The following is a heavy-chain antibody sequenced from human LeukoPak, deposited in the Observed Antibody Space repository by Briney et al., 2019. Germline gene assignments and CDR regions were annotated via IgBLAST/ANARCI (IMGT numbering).Heavy chain of an antibody. D-gene: IGHD3-3*01. Sequence: ASVKVSCKASGYTFTSYDINWVRPATGQGLEWMGWMNPNSGNTGYAQKFQGRVTMTRNTSISTAYMELSSLRSEDTAVYYCARVRPPTRITIFGVVIGPDAFDIWGQGTMVTVSS. CDR3: ARVRPPTRITIFGVVIGPDAFDI. V-gene: IGHV1-8*01. J-gene: IGHJ3*02. CDR1: GYTFTSYD. CDR2: MNPNSGNT.